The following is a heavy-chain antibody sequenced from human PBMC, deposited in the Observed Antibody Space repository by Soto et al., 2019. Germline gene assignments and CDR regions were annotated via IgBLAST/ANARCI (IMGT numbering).Heavy chain of an antibody. V-gene: IGHV1-69*13. D-gene: IGHD4-4*01. CDR3: ARDRAATVTTPYYYYGMDV. CDR2: IIPIFGTA. J-gene: IGHJ6*02. Sequence: SVKVSCKASGGTFSSYAISWVRQAPGQGLEWMGGIIPIFGTANYAQKFQGRVTITADESTSTAYMELSSLRSEDTAVYYCARDRAATVTTPYYYYGMDVWGQGTTVTVSS. CDR1: GGTFSSYA.